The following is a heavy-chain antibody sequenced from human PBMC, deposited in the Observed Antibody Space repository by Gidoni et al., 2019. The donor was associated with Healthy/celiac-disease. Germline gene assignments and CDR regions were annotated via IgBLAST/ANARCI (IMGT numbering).Heavy chain of an antibody. V-gene: IGHV1-69*01. CDR1: GGTFSSYA. D-gene: IGHD2-15*01. J-gene: IGHJ5*02. Sequence: QVQLVQSGAEVKKPGSSVKVSCKASGGTFSSYAISGVRQAPGQGLEWMGGIIPIFGTANYAQKFQGRVTITADESTSTAYMELSSLRSEDTAVYYCARTILDIVVVVAASYNWFDPWGQGTLVTVSS. CDR2: IIPIFGTA. CDR3: ARTILDIVVVVAASYNWFDP.